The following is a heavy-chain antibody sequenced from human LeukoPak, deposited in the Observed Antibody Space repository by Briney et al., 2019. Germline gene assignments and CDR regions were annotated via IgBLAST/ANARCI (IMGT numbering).Heavy chain of an antibody. Sequence: GGSLRLSCAASGFTVSSNYMSWVRQAPGKGLEWVSSISTDNSYRHYADSVKGRFTISRDNPKNSLYLQMNTLRAGDTAVYYCARDVSLDFWGQGTLVTVSS. J-gene: IGHJ4*02. CDR2: ISTDNSYR. CDR3: ARDVSLDF. CDR1: GFTVSSNY. V-gene: IGHV3-21*06.